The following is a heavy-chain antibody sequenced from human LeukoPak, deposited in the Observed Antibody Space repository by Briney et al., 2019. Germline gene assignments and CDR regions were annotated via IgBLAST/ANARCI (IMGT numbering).Heavy chain of an antibody. CDR3: ARGIDI. CDR1: GFTFSRNG. Sequence: GGSLRLSCAASGFTFSRNGMTWVRQAPGKGLEWVSAISGSGGSTYYADSVKGRFTISRDNSKNTLYLQMNSLRAEDTAIYYCARGIDIWGQGTMVTVSS. V-gene: IGHV3-23*01. CDR2: ISGSGGST. J-gene: IGHJ3*02.